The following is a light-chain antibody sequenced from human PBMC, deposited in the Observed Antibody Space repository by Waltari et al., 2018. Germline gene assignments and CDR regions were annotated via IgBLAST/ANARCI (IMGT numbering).Light chain of an antibody. V-gene: IGKV3-20*01. J-gene: IGKJ3*01. CDR2: GAS. Sequence: EIVLTQSPGTLSLSPGERATLSCRASQTIYNKYLAWYQQKSGQAPRLLIYGASSRATGIPDRFSGSGSGTDFTLTISRLEPEDFAVYFCQQFGTSPPTGFGPGTRLDV. CDR3: QQFGTSPPTG. CDR1: QTIYNKY.